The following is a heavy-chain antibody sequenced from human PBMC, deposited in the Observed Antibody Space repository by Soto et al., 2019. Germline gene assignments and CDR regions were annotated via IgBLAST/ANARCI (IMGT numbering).Heavy chain of an antibody. CDR2: IYSGGST. V-gene: IGHV3-66*01. D-gene: IGHD2-2*01. CDR3: ATARKYFSSTTCYFY. J-gene: IGHJ4*02. CDR1: GFTVSSNY. Sequence: GGSLRLSCAASGFTVSSNYMSWVRQAPGKGLEWVSVIYSGGSTYYADSVKGRFTISRDNSKNTLYLQMNSLRAEDTAVYYCATARKYFSSTTCYFYWGQGTLVPVSP.